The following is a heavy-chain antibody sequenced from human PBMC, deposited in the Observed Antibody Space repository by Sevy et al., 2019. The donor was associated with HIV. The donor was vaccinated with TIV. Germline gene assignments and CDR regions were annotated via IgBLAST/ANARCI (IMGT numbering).Heavy chain of an antibody. CDR3: AGGPDCGGDCDVGFYYPLDV. CDR2: TSGNSGAI. D-gene: IGHD2-21*02. V-gene: IGHV3-48*02. J-gene: IGHJ6*02. CDR1: GFIFSRYS. Sequence: GGSLRLSCTVSGFIFSRYSMNWVRQAPGKGLEWISYTSGNSGAIYYPDSVKGRFTVSRDNANNALFLQMSSLKDDDTAVYYCAGGPDCGGDCDVGFYYPLDVWGQGTTVTVSS.